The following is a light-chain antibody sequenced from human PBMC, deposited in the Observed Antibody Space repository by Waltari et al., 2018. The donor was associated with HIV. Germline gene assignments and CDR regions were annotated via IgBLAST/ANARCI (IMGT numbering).Light chain of an antibody. CDR3: QQYYSTPRT. CDR1: PKILFTSTNKNY. J-gene: IGKJ1*01. Sequence: DIVLTQSPDSLAVPLGASATLHRKSRPKILFTSTNKNYLSWYQQRPGQPPRLLIYWASSRESGVPERFTGSGSGTNFTLTISRLQADDVAVYFCQQYYSTPRTFGQGTKV. CDR2: WAS. V-gene: IGKV4-1*01.